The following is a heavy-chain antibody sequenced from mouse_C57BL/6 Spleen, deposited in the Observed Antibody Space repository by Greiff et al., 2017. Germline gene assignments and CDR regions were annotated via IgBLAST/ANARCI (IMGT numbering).Heavy chain of an antibody. V-gene: IGHV1-55*01. CDR1: GYTFTSYW. D-gene: IGHD2-3*01. CDR2: IYPGSGST. J-gene: IGHJ4*01. Sequence: VQLQQPGAELVKPGASVKMSCKASGYTFTSYWITWVKQRPGQGLEWIGDIYPGSGSTNYNEKFKSKATLTVDTSASTAYMQLSSLTSEDSAVYYCARDGYYLYAMDYWGQGTSVTVSS. CDR3: ARDGYYLYAMDY.